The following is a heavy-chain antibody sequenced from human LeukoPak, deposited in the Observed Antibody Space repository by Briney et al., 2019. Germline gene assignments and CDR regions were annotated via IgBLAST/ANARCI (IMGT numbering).Heavy chain of an antibody. V-gene: IGHV3-48*01. J-gene: IGHJ6*03. CDR2: ISSSSSTI. D-gene: IGHD2-2*02. Sequence: PGGSLRLSXAASGFTFSSYSMNWVRQAPGKGLEWVSYISSSSSTIYYADSVKGRFTISRDNAKNSLYLQMNSLRAEDTAVYYCARWVGYCSSTSCYMGYYYYYYMDVWGKGTTVTVSS. CDR1: GFTFSSYS. CDR3: ARWVGYCSSTSCYMGYYYYYYMDV.